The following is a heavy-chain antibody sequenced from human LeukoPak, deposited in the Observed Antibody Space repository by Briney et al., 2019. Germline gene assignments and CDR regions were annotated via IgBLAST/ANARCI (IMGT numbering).Heavy chain of an antibody. Sequence: GGSLRLSCAASGFTFSSYAMNWVRQAQGKGWKGFSGMCGSGASPCYADSGKGRFTMSRDNSKNSLYLQMNSLRDEDTAVYYCAKANSPYNYDSSGYSTFDYWGQGTLVTVSS. CDR3: AKANSPYNYDSSGYSTFDY. V-gene: IGHV3-23*01. D-gene: IGHD3-22*01. J-gene: IGHJ4*02. CDR1: GFTFSSYA. CDR2: MCGSGASP.